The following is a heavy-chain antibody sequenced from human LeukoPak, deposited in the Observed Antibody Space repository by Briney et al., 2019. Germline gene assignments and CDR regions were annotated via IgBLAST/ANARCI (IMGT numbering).Heavy chain of an antibody. D-gene: IGHD3-3*01. Sequence: ASVTVSCKASGYTFTSYGISWVRQAPGQGLEWMGWISAYNGNTNYAQKLQGRVTMTTDTSTSTAYMELRSLRSDDTAVYYCARDVKWPRSDLLRFLEWSVAFDIWGQGTMVTVSS. J-gene: IGHJ3*02. V-gene: IGHV1-18*01. CDR1: GYTFTSYG. CDR2: ISAYNGNT. CDR3: ARDVKWPRSDLLRFLEWSVAFDI.